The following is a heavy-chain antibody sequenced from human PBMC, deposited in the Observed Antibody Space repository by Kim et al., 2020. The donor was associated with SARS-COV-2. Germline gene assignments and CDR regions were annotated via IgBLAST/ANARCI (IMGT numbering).Heavy chain of an antibody. CDR2: ISGSGGIT. J-gene: IGHJ3*02. Sequence: GGSLRLSCAASGFTFSSYAMTWVRQAPGKGLEWVSGISGSGGITYYADSVKGRFSISRDSSKNLLYLQMNSLRAVDTSLYYCAKDVPSVADPFFHIWGQG. CDR3: AKDVPSVADPFFHI. V-gene: IGHV3-23*01. CDR1: GFTFSSYA.